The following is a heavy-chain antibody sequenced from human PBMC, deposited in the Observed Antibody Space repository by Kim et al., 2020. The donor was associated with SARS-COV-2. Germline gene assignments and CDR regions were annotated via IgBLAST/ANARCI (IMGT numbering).Heavy chain of an antibody. J-gene: IGHJ4*02. D-gene: IGHD4-17*01. CDR3: ARLNYGDRPFDY. Sequence: YYNPSLKSRVTISVDTSKNQFSLKLSSVTAADTAVYYCARLNYGDRPFDYWGQGTLVTVSS. V-gene: IGHV4-39*01.